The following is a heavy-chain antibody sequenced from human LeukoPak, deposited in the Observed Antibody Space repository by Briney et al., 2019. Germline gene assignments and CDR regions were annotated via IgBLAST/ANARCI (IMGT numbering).Heavy chain of an antibody. J-gene: IGHJ5*02. CDR2: ISSSSSYI. D-gene: IGHD6-13*01. V-gene: IGHV3-21*01. CDR3: ARMGAAATGVDP. Sequence: PGGSLRLSCAASGFTFSSYAMSWVRQAPGKGLEWVSSISSSSSYIYYADSVKGRFTISRDNAKNSLYLQMNSLRAEDTAVYYCARMGAAATGVDPWGQGTLVTVSS. CDR1: GFTFSSYA.